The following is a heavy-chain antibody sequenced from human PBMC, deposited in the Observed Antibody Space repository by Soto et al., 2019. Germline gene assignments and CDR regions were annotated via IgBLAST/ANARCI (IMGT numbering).Heavy chain of an antibody. Sequence: QVQLQESGPGLMKPSQTLSLTCTVSGGSISSGGYYWSWIRQHPGKGLEWIGYIYYSGSTYYNPSLKSRVTISVDTSKNQFSLKLSSVTAADTAVYYCARARLPQDYGGNSEQWYFDLWGRGTLVTVSS. J-gene: IGHJ2*01. CDR2: IYYSGST. CDR1: GGSISSGGYY. V-gene: IGHV4-31*03. D-gene: IGHD4-17*01. CDR3: ARARLPQDYGGNSEQWYFDL.